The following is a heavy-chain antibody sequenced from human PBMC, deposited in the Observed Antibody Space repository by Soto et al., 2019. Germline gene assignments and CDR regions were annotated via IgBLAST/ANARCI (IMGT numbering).Heavy chain of an antibody. CDR2: IFYCGST. V-gene: IGHV4-30-2*01. CDR1: GGSISSGGYS. Sequence: SETLSLTCTVSGGSISSGGYSWSWIRQPPGKGLEWIGYIFYCGSTYFNPSLMSRFTFSVDRSKNQFSLKLSSVTAADTAVYYCARADGHYFDYWGQGTLVTAPQ. J-gene: IGHJ4*02. CDR3: ARADGHYFDY.